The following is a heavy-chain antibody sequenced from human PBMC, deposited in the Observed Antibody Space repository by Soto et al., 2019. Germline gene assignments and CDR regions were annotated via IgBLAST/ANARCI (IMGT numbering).Heavy chain of an antibody. J-gene: IGHJ4*02. CDR1: GLPHSNFA. V-gene: IGHV3-23*05. CDR3: AKDAVYNDGLWLMDH. D-gene: IGHD2-21*01. CDR2: IYGSGRGI. Sequence: GSLRLSCTASGLPHSNFAMMWVRQAPGKGLECVSGIYGSGRGIEYADSVKGRFTISRDNSKNTVYLQMTDLRADDTAVYYCAKDAVYNDGLWLMDHWGQGTQVTVSS.